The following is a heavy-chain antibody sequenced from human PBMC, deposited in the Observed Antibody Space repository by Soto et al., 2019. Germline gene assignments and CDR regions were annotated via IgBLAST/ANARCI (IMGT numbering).Heavy chain of an antibody. CDR1: GYTCTDFG. Sequence: ASVKVSCKASGYTCTDFGISWVRQAPGQRLEWMGWINAGNGNTKYSQKFQGRVTITRDTSASTAYMELSSLRSEDTAVYYCAGELEGWSDCWDKVTMVTVAS. D-gene: IGHD2-15*01. CDR3: AGELEGWSDC. J-gene: IGHJ6*04. CDR2: INAGNGNT. V-gene: IGHV1-3*01.